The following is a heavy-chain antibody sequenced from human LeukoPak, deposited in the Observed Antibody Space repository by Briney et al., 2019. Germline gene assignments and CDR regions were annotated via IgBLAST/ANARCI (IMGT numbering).Heavy chain of an antibody. D-gene: IGHD5-12*01. J-gene: IGHJ5*02. V-gene: IGHV4-61*02. CDR1: GGSISSGSYY. CDR2: IYTSGST. Sequence: KTSETLSLTCTVSGGSISSGSYYWSWIRQPAGKGLEWIGRIYTSGSTNYNPSLKSRVTISVDTSKNQFSLKLSSVTAADTAVYYCARDGGYSGYDYPYNWFDPWGQGTLVTVSS. CDR3: ARDGGYSGYDYPYNWFDP.